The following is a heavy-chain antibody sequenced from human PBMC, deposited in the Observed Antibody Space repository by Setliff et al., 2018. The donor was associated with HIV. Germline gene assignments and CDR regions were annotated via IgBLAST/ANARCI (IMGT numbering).Heavy chain of an antibody. D-gene: IGHD3-10*01. CDR3: AWPMGFGELLGDWFDP. V-gene: IGHV1-3*01. CDR1: GYTCTSYA. CDR2: INAGNGNT. Sequence: ASVKVSCKASGYTCTSYAMHWVRQAPGQRLEWMGWINAGNGNTKYSQKFQGRVTITRDTSASTAYMELSSLRSEDKAVYYCAWPMGFGELLGDWFDPWGQGTLVTVSS. J-gene: IGHJ5*02.